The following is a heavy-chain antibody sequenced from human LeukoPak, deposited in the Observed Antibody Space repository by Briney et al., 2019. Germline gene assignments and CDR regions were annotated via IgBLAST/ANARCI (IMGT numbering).Heavy chain of an antibody. Sequence: ASVKVSCKASGYTFTSYYMHWVRQAPGEGLEWMGIINPSGGSTSYAQKFQGRVTMTRDTSTSTVYMELSSLRSEDTAVYYCAKGGQYQLLPLPGGYGYMDVWGKGTTVTVSS. V-gene: IGHV1-46*01. CDR2: INPSGGST. D-gene: IGHD2-2*01. CDR3: AKGGQYQLLPLPGGYGYMDV. J-gene: IGHJ6*03. CDR1: GYTFTSYY.